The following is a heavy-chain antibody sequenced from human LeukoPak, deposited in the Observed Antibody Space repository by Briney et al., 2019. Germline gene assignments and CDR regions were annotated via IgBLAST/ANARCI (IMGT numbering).Heavy chain of an antibody. D-gene: IGHD5-24*01. CDR1: GFTFSSYS. CDR2: ISSSSSYI. CDR3: ARDQEGADDYNWFY. Sequence: PGGSLRLSCAASGFTFSSYSMNWVRQAPGKGLEWVSSISSSSSYIYYADSVKGRFTISRDNAKNSLYLQMNSLRAEDTAVYYCARDQEGADDYNWFYWGQGTLVTVSS. V-gene: IGHV3-21*04. J-gene: IGHJ4*02.